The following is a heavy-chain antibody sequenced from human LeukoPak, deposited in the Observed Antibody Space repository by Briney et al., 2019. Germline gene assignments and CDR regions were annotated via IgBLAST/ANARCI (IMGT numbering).Heavy chain of an antibody. CDR3: ARGIAVAGTRGRYYFDY. V-gene: IGHV4-59*12. Sequence: PSETLSLTCTVSGGSISSYYWSWIRQRPGKGLEWIGYIYYSGSTNYNPSLKSRVTISVDTSKNQFSLKLSSVTAADTAVYYCARGIAVAGTRGRYYFDYWGQGTLVTVSS. CDR1: GGSISSYY. D-gene: IGHD6-19*01. CDR2: IYYSGST. J-gene: IGHJ4*02.